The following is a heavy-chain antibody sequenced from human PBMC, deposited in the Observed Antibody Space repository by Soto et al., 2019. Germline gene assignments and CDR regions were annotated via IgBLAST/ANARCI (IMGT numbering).Heavy chain of an antibody. CDR3: PRVHKVLGV. D-gene: IGHD3-16*01. CDR1: GLVFSSFL. J-gene: IGHJ6*01. V-gene: IGHV3-7*01. CDR2: IKHAGTDK. Sequence: PGGSLRLSCEASGLVFSSFLMSWVRQAPGKGLEWVAYIKHAGTDKYYVHSVKGRFTISRDNPKSSLYLRMNNLRAEDTPGYYCPRVHKVLGVWGQVTTVPLSP.